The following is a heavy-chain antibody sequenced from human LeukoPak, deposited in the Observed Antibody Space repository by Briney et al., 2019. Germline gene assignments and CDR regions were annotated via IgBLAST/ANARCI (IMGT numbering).Heavy chain of an antibody. CDR3: ARDLGVWGSYRYGWFDP. D-gene: IGHD3-16*02. V-gene: IGHV1-2*02. CDR2: INPNSGGT. J-gene: IGHJ5*02. Sequence: ASVKVPCKASGYTFTGYYMHWVRQAPGQGLEWMGWINPNSGGTNYAQKFQGRVTMTRDTSISTAYMELSRLRSDDTAVYYCARDLGVWGSYRYGWFDPWGQGTLVTVSS. CDR1: GYTFTGYY.